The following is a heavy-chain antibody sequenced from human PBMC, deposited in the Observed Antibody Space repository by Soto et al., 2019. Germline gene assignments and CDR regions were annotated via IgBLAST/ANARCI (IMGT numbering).Heavy chain of an antibody. CDR3: ARAPQGGSYFPLTFDY. CDR1: GYTFTSYG. J-gene: IGHJ4*02. Sequence: ASVKVSCKASGYTFTSYGISLVRQVPGQGLEWMGWINAGNGNTKYSQKFQGRVTITRDTSASTAYMELSSLRSEDTAVYYCARAPQGGSYFPLTFDYWGQGTLVTVSS. CDR2: INAGNGNT. D-gene: IGHD1-26*01. V-gene: IGHV1-18*01.